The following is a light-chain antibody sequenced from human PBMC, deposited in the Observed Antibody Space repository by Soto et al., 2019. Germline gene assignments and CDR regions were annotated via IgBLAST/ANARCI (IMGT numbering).Light chain of an antibody. CDR3: AAWDDSLRGHWA. Sequence: QSVLTQPPSASGTPGQRVTISCSGSSSNIGNTYVNWYQQFPGTAPKLLIFSNDHRPSGVPDRFSGSKSGTSAYLAISGLRSEHEADYYCAAWDDSLRGHWAFGGGTKLTVL. V-gene: IGLV1-47*02. J-gene: IGLJ2*01. CDR1: SSNIGNTY. CDR2: SND.